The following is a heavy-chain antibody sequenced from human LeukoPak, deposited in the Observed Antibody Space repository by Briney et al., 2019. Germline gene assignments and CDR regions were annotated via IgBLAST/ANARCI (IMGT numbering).Heavy chain of an antibody. CDR1: GGSISSHY. CDR3: ARMYYDFWSVYYYYYMDV. J-gene: IGHJ6*03. D-gene: IGHD3-3*01. V-gene: IGHV4-59*11. Sequence: SETLSLTCTVSGGSISSHYWSWIRQPPGKGLEWIGYIYYSGSTNYNPSLKSRVTISVDTSKNQFSLKLSSVTAADTAVYYCARMYYDFWSVYYYYYMDVWGKGTTVTVSS. CDR2: IYYSGST.